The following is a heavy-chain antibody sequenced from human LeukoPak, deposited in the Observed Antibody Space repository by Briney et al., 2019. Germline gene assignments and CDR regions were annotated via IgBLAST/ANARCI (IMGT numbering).Heavy chain of an antibody. V-gene: IGHV1-46*01. CDR3: ARDGYGGSFLGY. CDR2: INPSGGST. J-gene: IGHJ4*02. Sequence: ASVKASCKASGYTFTSYYMHWVRQAPGQGLGWMGIINPSGGSTSYAQKFQGRVTMTRDMSTSTVYMELSSLRSEDTAVYYCARDGYGGSFLGYWGQGTLVTVSS. D-gene: IGHD1-26*01. CDR1: GYTFTSYY.